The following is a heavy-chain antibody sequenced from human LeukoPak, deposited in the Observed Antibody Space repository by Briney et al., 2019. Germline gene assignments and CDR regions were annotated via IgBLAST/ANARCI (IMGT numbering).Heavy chain of an antibody. D-gene: IGHD1-26*01. CDR3: ASSGSYRFDY. CDR1: GFTFSSYS. V-gene: IGHV3-48*02. J-gene: IGHJ4*02. CDR2: ITASGTAM. Sequence: GGSLRLSCAASGFTFSSYSMNWVRQAPGKGLEWVSHITASGTAMFYADSVKGRFTISRDNAKNSLYLQMNSLRDENTAVYYCASSGSYRFDYWGRGTLVTVSS.